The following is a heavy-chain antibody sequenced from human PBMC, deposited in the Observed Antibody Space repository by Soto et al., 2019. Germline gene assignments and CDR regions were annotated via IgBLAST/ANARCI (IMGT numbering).Heavy chain of an antibody. Sequence: QVQLQESGPGLVKPSQTLSLPCSVSGDSISRIDYYCTWIRQHPDKGLEWIRNIFFRVNTYYSPPLESPLTLSGKPSKSQIHPKFPTPAPDDTTVNYSERQAGPYDRGGVLVRTDYEIWGYAPMVAVSS. CDR2: IFFRVNT. CDR3: ERQAGPYDRGGVLVRTDYEI. CDR1: GDSISRIDYY. J-gene: IGHJ3*02. D-gene: IGHD3-22*01. V-gene: IGHV4-31*01.